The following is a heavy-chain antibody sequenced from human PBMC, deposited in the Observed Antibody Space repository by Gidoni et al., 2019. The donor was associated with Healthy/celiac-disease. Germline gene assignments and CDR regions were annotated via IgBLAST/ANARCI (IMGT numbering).Heavy chain of an antibody. CDR3: ARGAAFDI. J-gene: IGHJ3*02. CDR2: IVTAGDT. V-gene: IGHV3-13*01. CDR1: GFTFSSYD. Sequence: EVQLVESGGGLVQPGGSLRLPCAASGFTFSSYDMHWVRQATGKGLEWVSAIVTAGDTYYPGSVNGRFTISRENAKNSLYLQMNSLRAGDTAVYYCARGAAFDIWGQGTMVTVSS.